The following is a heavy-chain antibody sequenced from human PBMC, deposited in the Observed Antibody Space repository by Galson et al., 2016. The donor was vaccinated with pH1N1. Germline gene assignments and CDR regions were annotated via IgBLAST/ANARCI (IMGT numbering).Heavy chain of an antibody. V-gene: IGHV4-59*08. CDR1: GGSLNGLY. J-gene: IGHJ4*02. CDR3: QRYRRANTFYMDY. D-gene: IGHD2/OR15-2a*01. CDR2: IHSSGET. Sequence: ETLSLTCTVSGGSLNGLYWSWVRQSPGETLEWIGYIHSSGETQYNPVFLSRVAFSIDTAKNQFFLPLTSMTATDTAVYYCQRYRRANTFYMDYWGRGTLVTVSS.